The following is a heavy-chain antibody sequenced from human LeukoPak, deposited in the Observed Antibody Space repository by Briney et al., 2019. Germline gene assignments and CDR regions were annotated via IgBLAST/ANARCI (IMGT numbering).Heavy chain of an antibody. J-gene: IGHJ3*02. D-gene: IGHD3-9*01. CDR3: ARFDPERAFDI. CDR1: GFTFSSYC. V-gene: IGHV3-21*01. Sequence: PGGSLRLSCAASGFTFSSYCMNWVRQAPGKGLEWVSSISNSSSYIYYADSVKGRFTISRYNAKNSLYLQMNSLRAEDTAVYYCARFDPERAFDIWGQGTMDSVSS. CDR2: ISNSSSYI.